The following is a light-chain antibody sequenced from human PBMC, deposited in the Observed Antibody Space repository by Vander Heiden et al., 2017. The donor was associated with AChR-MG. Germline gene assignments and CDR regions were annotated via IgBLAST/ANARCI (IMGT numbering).Light chain of an antibody. V-gene: IGKV1-39*01. CDR1: QSISSY. CDR2: SAS. CDR3: HQSDRTPPWT. J-gene: IGKJ1*01. Sequence: DIQMTQSPSSLSASVGDRVTITCRASQSISSYLNWYQQKPGKAPELLIYSASSLQSGVPSRFSGSGYGRDFTLTISSRQPEDFAVYYCHQSDRTPPWTFGQGTKVEIK.